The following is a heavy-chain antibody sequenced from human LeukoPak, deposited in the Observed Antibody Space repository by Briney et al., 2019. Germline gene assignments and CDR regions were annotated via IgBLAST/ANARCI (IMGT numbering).Heavy chain of an antibody. CDR3: ATWPGYSGSGQ. V-gene: IGHV3-15*01. D-gene: IGHD3-10*01. CDR2: IKSKTDGGTT. J-gene: IGHJ4*02. Sequence: PGGSLRLSCAASGFISSNAWMTSVRQAPGKGLEWVGRIKSKTDGGTTDYAAPVKGIFAISRDDSTNTLYLQMNSLKTVDTAVYYCATWPGYSGSGQWGQGALVTVSS. CDR1: GFISSNAW.